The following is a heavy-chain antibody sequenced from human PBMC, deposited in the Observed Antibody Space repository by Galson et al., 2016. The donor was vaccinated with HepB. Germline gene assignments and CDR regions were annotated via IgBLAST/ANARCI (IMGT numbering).Heavy chain of an antibody. D-gene: IGHD3-10*01. CDR2: INQDGSTT. Sequence: SLRLSCAASGFTFSDHYMDWARQAPGKGLEWVSRINQDGSTTTYADSVKGRFTISRDNAKNTLILQMNSLRVEDTAVYYCADGELRVGWGQGTLVTVSS. CDR1: GFTFSDHY. V-gene: IGHV3-74*03. CDR3: ADGELRVG. J-gene: IGHJ4*02.